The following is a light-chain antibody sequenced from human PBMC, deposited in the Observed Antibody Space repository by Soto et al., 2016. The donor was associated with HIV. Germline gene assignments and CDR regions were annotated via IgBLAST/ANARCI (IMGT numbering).Light chain of an antibody. J-gene: IGLJ1*01. Sequence: YVLTQPPSSVSGPTERRPGLPVGETTLELKIVHWYQQKPGQAPVLVVYDDSDRPSGIPERFSGSNSGNTATLTISRVEAGDEADYYCQVLDSSSDHYVFGTGTKVTVL. CDR2: DDS. V-gene: IGLV3-21*03. CDR3: QVLDSSSDHYV. CDR1: TLELK.